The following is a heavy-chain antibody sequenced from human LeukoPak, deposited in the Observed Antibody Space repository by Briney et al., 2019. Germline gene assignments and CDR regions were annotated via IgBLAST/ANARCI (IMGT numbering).Heavy chain of an antibody. CDR2: MNPNSGNT. J-gene: IGHJ4*02. V-gene: IGHV1-8*01. CDR3: ARGASTYYYGSGLG. Sequence: ASVKVSCKASGYTFTSCDINWVRQATGQGLEWMGWMNPNSGNTGYAQKFQGRVTMTRNTSISTAYMELSSLRSEDTAVYYCARGASTYYYGSGLGWGQGTLVTVSS. CDR1: GYTFTSCD. D-gene: IGHD3-10*01.